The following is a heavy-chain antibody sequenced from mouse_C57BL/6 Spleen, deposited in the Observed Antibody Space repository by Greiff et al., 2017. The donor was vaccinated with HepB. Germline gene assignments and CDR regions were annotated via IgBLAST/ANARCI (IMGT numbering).Heavy chain of an antibody. CDR3: AREANWDWFAY. V-gene: IGHV5-4*01. J-gene: IGHJ3*01. Sequence: EVQLVESGGGLVKPGGSLKLSCAASGFTFSSYAMSWVRQTPEKRLEWVATISDGGSYTYYPDNVKGRFTISRDNAKNNLYLQMSHLKSEDTAMYYCAREANWDWFAYWGQRTLVTVSA. D-gene: IGHD4-1*01. CDR1: GFTFSSYA. CDR2: ISDGGSYT.